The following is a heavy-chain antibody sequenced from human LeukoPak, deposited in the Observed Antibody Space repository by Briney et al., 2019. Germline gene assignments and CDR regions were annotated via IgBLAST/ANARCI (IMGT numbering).Heavy chain of an antibody. CDR3: STVPSAREDY. CDR1: GFSFSSAY. D-gene: IGHD2-2*01. CDR2: IKSKADGETT. Sequence: GGSLRLSCAVSGFSFSSAYMNWVRQAPGKGLEWIGRIKSKADGETTDYAAPVQGRFTISRDDSQNTLYLQMNSLNNEDSAVYYCSTVPSAREDYWGQGTLVIVPS. V-gene: IGHV3-15*07. J-gene: IGHJ4*02.